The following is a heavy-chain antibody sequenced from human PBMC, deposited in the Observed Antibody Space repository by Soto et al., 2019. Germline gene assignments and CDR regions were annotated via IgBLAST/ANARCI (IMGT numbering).Heavy chain of an antibody. CDR1: GGSISSGDYY. D-gene: IGHD6-13*01. J-gene: IGHJ5*02. CDR2: IYYSGST. CDR3: ASTFGIAAAGTFDP. V-gene: IGHV4-30-4*01. Sequence: PSETLSLTCTVSGGSISSGDYYWSWIRQPPGKGLEWIGYIYYSGSTYYNPSLKSRVTISVDTSKNQFSLKLSSVTAADTAVYYCASTFGIAAAGTFDPWGQGTLVTVSS.